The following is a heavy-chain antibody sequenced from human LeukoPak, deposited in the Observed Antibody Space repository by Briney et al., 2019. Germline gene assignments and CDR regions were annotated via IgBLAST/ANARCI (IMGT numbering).Heavy chain of an antibody. Sequence: GGSLRLSCAASGFTFSSYEMNWVRQAPGKGLEWVSYISSSGSTIYYADSVKGRFTISRDNAKNSLYLQMNSLRAEDTAVYYCARDHLYCGGDNPCGAFDIWGQGTMVTVSS. CDR1: GFTFSSYE. D-gene: IGHD2-21*02. CDR2: ISSSGSTI. J-gene: IGHJ3*02. CDR3: ARDHLYCGGDNPCGAFDI. V-gene: IGHV3-48*03.